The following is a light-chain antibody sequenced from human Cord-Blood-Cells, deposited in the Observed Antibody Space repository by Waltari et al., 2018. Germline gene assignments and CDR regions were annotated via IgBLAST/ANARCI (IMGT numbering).Light chain of an antibody. V-gene: IGLV2-8*01. CDR2: EVS. CDR3: SSYAGGYV. Sequence: QSALTQPPSASGSPGQSVTISCTGTSSDVGGYNYVSWYQQHPGKAPKLMIYEVSKRPSGVPDRFSGSKSGNTASLTVSGPQAEDEADYYCSSYAGGYVFGTGTKVTVL. CDR1: SSDVGGYNY. J-gene: IGLJ1*01.